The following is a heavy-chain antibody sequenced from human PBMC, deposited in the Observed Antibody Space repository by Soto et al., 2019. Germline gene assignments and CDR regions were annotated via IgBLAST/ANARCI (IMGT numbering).Heavy chain of an antibody. V-gene: IGHV4-31*03. CDR1: GGSISSGGYY. CDR2: IYYSGST. CDR3: ARCELRGYGIDP. D-gene: IGHD5-12*01. Sequence: SETLSLTCTVSGGSISSGGYYWSWIRQHPGKGLEWIGYIYYSGSTYYNPSLKSRVTISVDTSKNQFSLKLSSVTAADTAVYYCARCELRGYGIDPWGQGTLVTVSS. J-gene: IGHJ5*02.